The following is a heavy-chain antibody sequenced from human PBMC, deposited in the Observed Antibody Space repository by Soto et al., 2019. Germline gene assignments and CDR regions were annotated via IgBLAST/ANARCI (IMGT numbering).Heavy chain of an antibody. J-gene: IGHJ4*02. CDR3: ARVYCSSTSCSYFDY. CDR2: IDRDGSDT. CDR1: GFTLSSYW. Sequence: GGSLRLSCAGSGFTLSSYWMHWVRQAPGKGLVWVSRIDRDGSDTSYADSVKGRFTIPRDNAKNTVHLQMNSLRAEDTAVYYCARVYCSSTSCSYFDYWSQGTLVTVSS. D-gene: IGHD2-2*01. V-gene: IGHV3-74*01.